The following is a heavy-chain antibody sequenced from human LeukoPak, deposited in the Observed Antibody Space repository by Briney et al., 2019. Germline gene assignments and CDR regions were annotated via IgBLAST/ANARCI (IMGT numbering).Heavy chain of an antibody. V-gene: IGHV1-69*10. Sequence: SVKVSCKASGATFSDYALNWVRQAPGQGLEWMGVFIPILGTANSTQKFHGRLTITADISTNTAYMELSSLRSEDTAVYFCAAIPVFAVVLHQEPVWGKGTTVTVSS. D-gene: IGHD3-3*01. J-gene: IGHJ6*04. CDR3: AAIPVFAVVLHQEPV. CDR1: GATFSDYA. CDR2: FIPILGTA.